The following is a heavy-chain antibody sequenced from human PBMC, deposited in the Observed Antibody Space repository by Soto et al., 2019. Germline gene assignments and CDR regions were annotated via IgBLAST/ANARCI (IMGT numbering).Heavy chain of an antibody. V-gene: IGHV1-3*01. J-gene: IGHJ4*02. CDR2: INAGNGNT. Sequence: ASVKVSCKASGYTFTSYAMHWVRQAPGQRLEWMGWINAGNGNTKYSQKFQGRVTITRDTSANTAYMELSSLRSEDTAVYYCARSIVVGAALDYWGQGTLVTGSS. CDR3: ARSIVVGAALDY. CDR1: GYTFTSYA. D-gene: IGHD2-15*01.